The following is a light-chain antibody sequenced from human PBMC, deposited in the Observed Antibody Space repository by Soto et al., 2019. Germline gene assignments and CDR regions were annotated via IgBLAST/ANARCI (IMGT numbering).Light chain of an antibody. CDR2: GAS. CDR3: QQYGSSPIP. CDR1: QSVSSSY. Sequence: EIVLTQSPGTLSLSPGERATLSCRASQSVSSSYLAWYQQKPGQAPRLLIYGASSRATGIPDRFSGSGSGTDFTLTISRLEPEYFAVYYCQQYGSSPIPFGQGPRLEIK. V-gene: IGKV3-20*01. J-gene: IGKJ5*01.